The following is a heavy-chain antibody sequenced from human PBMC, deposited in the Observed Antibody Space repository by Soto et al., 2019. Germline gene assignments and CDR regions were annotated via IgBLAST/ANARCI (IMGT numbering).Heavy chain of an antibody. CDR3: ARGFITTSLNYYYYGMDA. D-gene: IGHD3-22*01. CDR1: GYTFTSYD. V-gene: IGHV1-8*01. CDR2: MNPNSGNT. Sequence: ASVKVSCKASGYTFTSYDINWVRQATGQGLEWMGWMNPNSGNTGYAQKFQGRVTMTRNTSISTAYMELSSLRSEDTAVYYCARGFITTSLNYYYYGMDAWGQGTTVTVSS. J-gene: IGHJ6*02.